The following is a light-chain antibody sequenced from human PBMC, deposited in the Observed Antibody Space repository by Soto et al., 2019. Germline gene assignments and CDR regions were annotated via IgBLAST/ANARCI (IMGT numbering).Light chain of an antibody. J-gene: IGKJ1*01. CDR3: QQYNNFPWT. V-gene: IGKV1-5*01. CDR2: YAS. Sequence: DIQMTQSPSTLSASVGDRVTITCRASQSISTLLAWYQQKPGQAPKLLIYYASTWDSGVPSRFSGSGSGTEFTLTISSLQSDDFATYYCQQYNNFPWTFGQGTKV. CDR1: QSISTL.